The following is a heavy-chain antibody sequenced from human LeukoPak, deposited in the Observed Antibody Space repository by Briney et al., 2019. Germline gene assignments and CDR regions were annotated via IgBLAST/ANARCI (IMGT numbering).Heavy chain of an antibody. CDR3: ARDLSITGTTSTRWFDP. V-gene: IGHV4-4*07. CDR1: GGSISSYY. CDR2: IYTSGST. J-gene: IGHJ5*02. D-gene: IGHD1-20*01. Sequence: PSETLSLTCTVSGGSISSYYWSWIRQPAGKGLEWIGRIYTSGSTNYNPSLKSRVTMSVDTSKNQFSLELSSVTAADTAVYYCARDLSITGTTSTRWFDPWGQGTLVTVSS.